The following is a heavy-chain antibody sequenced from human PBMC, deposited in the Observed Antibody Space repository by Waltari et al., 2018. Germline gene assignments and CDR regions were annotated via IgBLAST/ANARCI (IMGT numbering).Heavy chain of an antibody. CDR1: GFTFDDYA. CDR2: ISWNSAAQ. V-gene: IGHV3-9*01. CDR3: ARKSIFNAFDM. Sequence: EVQLVESGGGLVQPGRYLRLSCAAPGFTFDDYAMHWVRQAPGKGLEWVSGISWNSAAQGYAGSVKGRFTISRDNAKNSLYLQMNSLRAEDTALYYCARKSIFNAFDMWGQGTMVTVSS. D-gene: IGHD3-9*01. J-gene: IGHJ3*02.